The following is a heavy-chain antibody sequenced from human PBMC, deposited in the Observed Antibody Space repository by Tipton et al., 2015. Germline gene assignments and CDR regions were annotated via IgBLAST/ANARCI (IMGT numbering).Heavy chain of an antibody. Sequence: SLRLSCVASGFTFGNYPMSWVRQAPGKGLEWVSTISADGDNTYDGNSLRGRSAISRDNGQNKLFLHMKNLTVEDTAIYYCAKGLRIRRPHGDALDVWGQGTTVIVSS. CDR2: ISADGDNT. V-gene: IGHV3-23*01. CDR1: GFTFGNYP. J-gene: IGHJ6*02. CDR3: AKGLRIRRPHGDALDV. D-gene: IGHD2-15*01.